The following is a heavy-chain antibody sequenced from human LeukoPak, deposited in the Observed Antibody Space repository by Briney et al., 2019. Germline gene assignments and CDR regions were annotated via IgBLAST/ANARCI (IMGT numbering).Heavy chain of an antibody. V-gene: IGHV1-69*13. CDR3: ARLYYGDYEPIDY. Sequence: GASVKVSCKASGGTFSSYAISWVRQAPGQRLEWMGGIIPIFGTANYAQKFQGRVTITADESTSTAYMELSSLRSEDTAVYYCARLYYGDYEPIDYWGQGTLVTVSS. CDR1: GGTFSSYA. J-gene: IGHJ4*02. D-gene: IGHD4-17*01. CDR2: IIPIFGTA.